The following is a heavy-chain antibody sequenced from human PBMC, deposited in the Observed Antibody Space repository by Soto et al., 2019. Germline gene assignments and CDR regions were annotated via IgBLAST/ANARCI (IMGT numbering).Heavy chain of an antibody. CDR3: ARLRDIAAAGTWARYYYYGMDV. J-gene: IGHJ6*02. D-gene: IGHD6-13*01. V-gene: IGHV1-8*01. Sequence: EASVKVSCKASGYTFTSYDINWVRQATGQGLEWMGWMNPNSGNTGYAQKFQGRVTMTRNTSISTAYMELSSLRSEDTAVYYCARLRDIAAAGTWARYYYYGMDVWGQGTTVTVSS. CDR1: GYTFTSYD. CDR2: MNPNSGNT.